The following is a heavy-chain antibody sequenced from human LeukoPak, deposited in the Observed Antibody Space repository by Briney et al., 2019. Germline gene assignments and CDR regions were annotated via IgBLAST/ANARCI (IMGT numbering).Heavy chain of an antibody. J-gene: IGHJ4*02. CDR1: GDTFSIYT. Sequence: SVKVSCKPSGDTFSIYTISWVRQAPGQGLEWMGRIIPFLAIADYAQNFQGRVTITADKSTSTAYMELSSLRAEDTAVYYCAKDSIDVIAVYYFDYWGQGTLVTVSS. CDR2: IIPFLAIA. D-gene: IGHD2-21*01. V-gene: IGHV1-69*02. CDR3: AKDSIDVIAVYYFDY.